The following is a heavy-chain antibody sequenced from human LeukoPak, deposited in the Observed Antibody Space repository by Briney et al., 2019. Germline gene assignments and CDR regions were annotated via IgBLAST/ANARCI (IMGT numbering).Heavy chain of an antibody. D-gene: IGHD6-13*01. Sequence: GGSLRLSCAASGFTFSSYCMDWVRQTPGKGLEWVSSISSSSSYIYYADSVKGRFTISRDNAKNSLYLQMNSLRAEDTAVYYCAGMQYSSSWAAFDYWGQGTLVIVSS. CDR1: GFTFSSYC. CDR3: AGMQYSSSWAAFDY. CDR2: ISSSSSYI. V-gene: IGHV3-21*06. J-gene: IGHJ4*02.